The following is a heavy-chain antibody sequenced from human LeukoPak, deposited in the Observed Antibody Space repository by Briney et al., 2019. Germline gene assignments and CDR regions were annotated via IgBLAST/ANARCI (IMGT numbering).Heavy chain of an antibody. V-gene: IGHV4-59*11. D-gene: IGHD3-22*01. CDR3: ARDYYDSRGEAFDI. CDR1: GASIGSHY. CDR2: IFYVGST. J-gene: IGHJ3*02. Sequence: SETLSLTCTVSGASIGSHYWSWIRQPPGKGLEWIGYIFYVGSTNYNPSLKSRVTISVDTSKNQFSLKLNSVTAADTAVYYCARDYYDSRGEAFDIWGQGTMVTVSS.